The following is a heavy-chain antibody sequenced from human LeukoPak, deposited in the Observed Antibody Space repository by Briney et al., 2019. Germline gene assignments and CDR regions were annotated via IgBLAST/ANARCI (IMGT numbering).Heavy chain of an antibody. CDR2: INHSGST. Sequence: SETLSLTCAVYGGSFSGYYWSWIRQPPGKGLEWIGEINHSGSTNYNPSLKSRVTISVDTSKNQFSLKLSSVTAADTAVYYCARGSPLGYFDYWGQGTLVTVSS. D-gene: IGHD7-27*01. CDR1: GGSFSGYY. CDR3: ARGSPLGYFDY. V-gene: IGHV4-34*01. J-gene: IGHJ4*02.